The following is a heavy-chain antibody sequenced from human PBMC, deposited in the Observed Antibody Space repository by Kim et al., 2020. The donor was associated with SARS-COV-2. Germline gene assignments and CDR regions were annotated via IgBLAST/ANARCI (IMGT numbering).Heavy chain of an antibody. CDR1: GGTFSSYA. CDR3: EMVRGVTRRDDAFDI. V-gene: IGHV1-69*13. J-gene: IGHJ3*02. Sequence: SVKVSCKASGGTFSSYAISWVRQAPGQGLEWMGGIIPIFGTAKYAQKCQGRVTITEDEATSKAYMELSSLRSEDTAVYYGEMVRGVTRRDDAFDIWGQGTMVTVSS. D-gene: IGHD3-10*01. CDR2: IIPIFGTA.